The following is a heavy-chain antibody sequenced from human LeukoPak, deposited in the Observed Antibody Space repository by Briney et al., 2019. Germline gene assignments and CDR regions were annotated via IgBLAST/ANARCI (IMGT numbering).Heavy chain of an antibody. CDR3: ARGVLGPYYFDL. CDR2: IHYTGAT. V-gene: IGHV4-34*01. J-gene: IGHJ2*01. CDR1: GGSFRGYY. Sequence: SETLSLTCAVYGGSFRGYYWSWIRQPPGKGLEWIGEIHYTGATDYKPSLKSRVTISGDPSKNQVSLRVSSVTAADTAVYYCARGVLGPYYFDLWGRGTLVTVSS. D-gene: IGHD7-27*01.